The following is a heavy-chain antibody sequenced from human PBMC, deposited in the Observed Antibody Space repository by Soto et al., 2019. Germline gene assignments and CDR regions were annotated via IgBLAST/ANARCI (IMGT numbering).Heavy chain of an antibody. Sequence: ASETMSLTCTVSGGSISSSSYYWGWIRQPPGKGLEWIGSIYYSGSTYYNPSLKSRVTISVDTSKNQFSLKLSSVTAADTAVYYCARQCYGSGSYYNADTYNWFDPWGQGTLVTVSS. D-gene: IGHD3-10*01. CDR2: IYYSGST. CDR3: ARQCYGSGSYYNADTYNWFDP. CDR1: GGSISSSSYY. J-gene: IGHJ5*02. V-gene: IGHV4-39*01.